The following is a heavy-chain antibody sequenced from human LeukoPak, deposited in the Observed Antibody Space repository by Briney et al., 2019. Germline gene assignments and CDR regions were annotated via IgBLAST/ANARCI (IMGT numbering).Heavy chain of an antibody. CDR2: ISAYNGNT. CDR3: ARDFRYSGYDL. V-gene: IGHV1-18*04. CDR1: GYTFTGYY. J-gene: IGHJ4*02. Sequence: ASVKVSCKTSGYTFTGYYVNWVRQAPGQGLEWMGWISAYNGNTNYAQKLQGRVTMTTDTSTSTAYMELRSLRSDDTAVYYCARDFRYSGYDLWGQGTLVTVSS. D-gene: IGHD5-12*01.